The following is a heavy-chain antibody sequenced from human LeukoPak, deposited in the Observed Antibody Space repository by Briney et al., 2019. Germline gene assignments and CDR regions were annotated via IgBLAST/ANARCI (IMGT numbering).Heavy chain of an antibody. CDR2: ISPDGSDK. Sequence: PGGSLRLSCVASGFTFSTYWMNWVRQAPGKGLERVGTISPDGSDKYYVDSVKGRFTISRDNAKTSLYLQINSLRADDTALYFCVRGIVVVVGASDHFDYWGQGTLITVSS. D-gene: IGHD2-15*01. CDR1: GFTFSTYW. J-gene: IGHJ4*02. CDR3: VRGIVVVVGASDHFDY. V-gene: IGHV3-7*01.